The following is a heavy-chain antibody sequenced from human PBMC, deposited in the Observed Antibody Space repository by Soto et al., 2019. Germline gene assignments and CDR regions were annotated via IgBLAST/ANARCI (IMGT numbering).Heavy chain of an antibody. CDR2: IYYTGTT. Sequence: SETLSLTCTVSGGSISSNGYYWGWIRQPPGKGLEWIGSIYYTGTTYYSPSLKSRATISVDRSKNHLSLRVTSVTVADTAVYYCSRKEFVSSPFDPWGQGTLVTVSS. D-gene: IGHD3-10*01. CDR1: GGSISSNGYY. V-gene: IGHV4-39*02. CDR3: SRKEFVSSPFDP. J-gene: IGHJ5*02.